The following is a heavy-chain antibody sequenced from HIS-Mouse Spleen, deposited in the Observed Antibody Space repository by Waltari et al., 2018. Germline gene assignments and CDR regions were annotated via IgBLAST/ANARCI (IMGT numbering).Heavy chain of an antibody. CDR3: ARYCTNGVCSYYFDY. V-gene: IGHV4-39*07. D-gene: IGHD2-8*01. CDR2: IYYSGST. Sequence: QLQLQESGPGLVKPSETLSLTCTVSGGSISSSSYYWGWIRQPPGKGLEWIGSIYYSGSTYYNPSLKRRVTISVDTSKNQFSLKLSSVTAADTAVYYCARYCTNGVCSYYFDYWGQGTLVTVSS. CDR1: GGSISSSSYY. J-gene: IGHJ4*02.